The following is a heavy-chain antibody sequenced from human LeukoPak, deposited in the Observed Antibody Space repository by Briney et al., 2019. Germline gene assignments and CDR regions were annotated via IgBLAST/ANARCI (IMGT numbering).Heavy chain of an antibody. Sequence: SETLSLTCAVYGGSFSGYYWSWIRQPPGKGLEWIGEINHSGSTNYNPSLKSRVTISVDTSKNQFSLKLSSVTAADTAAYYCARGTVFWSGYPAYYYYGMDVWGQGTTVTVSS. D-gene: IGHD3-3*01. CDR3: ARGTVFWSGYPAYYYYGMDV. CDR1: GGSFSGYY. V-gene: IGHV4-34*01. CDR2: INHSGST. J-gene: IGHJ6*02.